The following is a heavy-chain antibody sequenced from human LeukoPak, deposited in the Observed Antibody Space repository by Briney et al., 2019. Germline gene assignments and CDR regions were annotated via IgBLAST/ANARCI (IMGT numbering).Heavy chain of an antibody. CDR3: ARGWPNSGYDWYWFDP. CDR2: INPNSGGT. V-gene: IGHV1-2*02. CDR1: GYTFTGYY. Sequence: ASVKVSCKASGYTFTGYYMHWVRQAPGQGLEWMGWINPNSGGTNYAQKLQGRVTMTRDTSISTAYMELSRLRSDDTAVYYCARGWPNSGYDWYWFDPWGQGTLVTVSS. D-gene: IGHD5-12*01. J-gene: IGHJ5*02.